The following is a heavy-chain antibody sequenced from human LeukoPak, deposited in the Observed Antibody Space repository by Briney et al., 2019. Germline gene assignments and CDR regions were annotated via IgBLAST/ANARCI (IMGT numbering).Heavy chain of an antibody. Sequence: PGGSLRLSCAASGFTFSSYWMHWVRQAPGKGLEWVSSISSSSSYIYYADSVKGRFTISRDNANNSLYLQMNSLRAEDTTVYYCARGDSGGMDYWGQGTLVTVSS. J-gene: IGHJ4*02. D-gene: IGHD3-16*01. CDR3: ARGDSGGMDY. CDR2: ISSSSSYI. CDR1: GFTFSSYW. V-gene: IGHV3-21*01.